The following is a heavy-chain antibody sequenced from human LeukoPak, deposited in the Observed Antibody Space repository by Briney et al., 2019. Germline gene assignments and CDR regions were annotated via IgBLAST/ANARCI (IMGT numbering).Heavy chain of an antibody. Sequence: ASVKVSCKASGYTFTGYYMHWVRQAPGQGLEWMGWINPNSGGTNYAQKLQGRVTMTTDTSTSTAYMELRSLRSDDTAVYYCARDDHDFWSGYYPGYYYYYMDVWGKGTTVTVSS. D-gene: IGHD3-3*01. V-gene: IGHV1-2*02. CDR3: ARDDHDFWSGYYPGYYYYYMDV. J-gene: IGHJ6*03. CDR1: GYTFTGYY. CDR2: INPNSGGT.